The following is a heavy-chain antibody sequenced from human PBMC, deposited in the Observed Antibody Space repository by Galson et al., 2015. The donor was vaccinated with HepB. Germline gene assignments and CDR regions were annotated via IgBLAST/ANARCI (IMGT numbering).Heavy chain of an antibody. V-gene: IGHV1-69*13. Sequence: SVKVPCKASGGTFSSYAISWVRQAPGQGLEWMGGIIPIFGTANYAQKFQGRVTITADESTSTAYMELSSLRSEDTAVYYCARMSSSGGAKYDISDWGQGTLVTVSS. CDR3: ARMSSSGGAKYDISD. J-gene: IGHJ4*02. CDR2: IIPIFGTA. D-gene: IGHD3-9*01. CDR1: GGTFSSYA.